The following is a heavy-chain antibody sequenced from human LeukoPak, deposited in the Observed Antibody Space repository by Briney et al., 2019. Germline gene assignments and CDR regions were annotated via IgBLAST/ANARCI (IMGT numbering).Heavy chain of an antibody. CDR3: ARGHRRLGELSPTTFDY. D-gene: IGHD3-16*02. J-gene: IGHJ4*02. Sequence: SVKVSCKASGGTFSSYAISWVRQAPGQGLEWMGGIIPIFGTANYAQKFQGRVTITADESTSTAYMELSSLRSEDTAVYYCARGHRRLGELSPTTFDYWGQGTLVTVSS. CDR1: GGTFSSYA. CDR2: IIPIFGTA. V-gene: IGHV1-69*13.